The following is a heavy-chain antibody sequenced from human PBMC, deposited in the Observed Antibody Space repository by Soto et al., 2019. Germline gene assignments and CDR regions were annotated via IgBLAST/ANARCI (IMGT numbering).Heavy chain of an antibody. J-gene: IGHJ6*02. D-gene: IGHD6-19*01. Sequence: ASVKVSCKASGYTFTSYDINWVRQATGQGPELMGWMNPNSGNTGYAQKFQGRVTMTRNTSISTAYMELSSLRSEDTAVYYCARVHSSGGYLSYYYSGMDVWGQGTTVTVSS. CDR1: GYTFTSYD. V-gene: IGHV1-8*01. CDR2: MNPNSGNT. CDR3: ARVHSSGGYLSYYYSGMDV.